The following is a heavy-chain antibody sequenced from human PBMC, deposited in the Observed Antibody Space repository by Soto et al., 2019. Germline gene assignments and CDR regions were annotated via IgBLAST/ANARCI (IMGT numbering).Heavy chain of an antibody. Sequence: QVQLQESGPGLVKPSQTLSLTCTVSGVSVSSGGYYWTWIRQHPGKGLEWIGYIYSSGNTYYNPSLKSRVTISVGTSKSPFSLKLSSVTAADTAVYYCAREVMVPRHFDYWGQGTLVTVSS. CDR2: IYSSGNT. CDR1: GVSVSSGGYY. D-gene: IGHD2-15*01. CDR3: AREVMVPRHFDY. V-gene: IGHV4-31*03. J-gene: IGHJ4*02.